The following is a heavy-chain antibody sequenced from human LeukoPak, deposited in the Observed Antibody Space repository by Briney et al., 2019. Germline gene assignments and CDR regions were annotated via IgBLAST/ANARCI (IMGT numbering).Heavy chain of an antibody. Sequence: PSETLSLTCTVSGGSISSYYWSWIRQTPGKGLEWIGYIYYSGSTNYNPSLKSRVTISVDTSKNQFSLKLSSVTAADTAVYYCAREYYDILTGYYRFDYWGQGTLVTVSS. D-gene: IGHD3-9*01. V-gene: IGHV4-59*01. CDR3: AREYYDILTGYYRFDY. J-gene: IGHJ4*02. CDR1: GGSISSYY. CDR2: IYYSGST.